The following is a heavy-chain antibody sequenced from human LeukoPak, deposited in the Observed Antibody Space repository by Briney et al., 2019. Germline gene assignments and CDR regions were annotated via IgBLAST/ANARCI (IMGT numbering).Heavy chain of an antibody. J-gene: IGHJ4*02. V-gene: IGHV3-23*01. CDR2: ICANDGST. CDR3: VLKGYSYGNKAKTIDY. CDR1: GFTFSSYA. D-gene: IGHD5-18*01. Sequence: GGSLRLSCAASGFTFSSYAMTWVRQALGKGLEWVSAICANDGSTYDADSVKGRFTISRDNFKNTLYLQMNSLRAEDTALYYCVLKGYSYGNKAKTIDYWGQGTLVTVSS.